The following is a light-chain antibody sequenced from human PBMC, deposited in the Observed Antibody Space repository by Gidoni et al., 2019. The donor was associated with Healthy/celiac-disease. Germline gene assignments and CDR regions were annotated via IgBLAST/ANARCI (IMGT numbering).Light chain of an antibody. V-gene: IGLV7-46*01. CDR3: LLSYSGARGSVV. CDR1: TGAVTSGHS. Sequence: QAVVTQEPSLTVSPGGTVTLTCGSSTGAVTSGHSPYWFQQKPGQAPRTLIYDTSNKHSWTPARFSGSLLGGKAALTLSGAQPEDEAEYYCLLSYSGARGSVVFGGGTKLTVL. CDR2: DTS. J-gene: IGLJ2*01.